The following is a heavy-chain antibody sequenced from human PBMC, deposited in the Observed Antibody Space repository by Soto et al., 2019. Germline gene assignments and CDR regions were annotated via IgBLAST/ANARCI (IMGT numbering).Heavy chain of an antibody. CDR3: ARSPPGDSQTNWFAP. CDR2: INPNSGGT. Sequence: ASVKVSCKASGYTFTDYYIHWVRQAPGQGLEWMGWINPNSGGTKYAQKFQGRVTMTRDTSISTAYMELSRLRSDDTAVYYCARSPPGDSQTNWFAPWGQGSLVIVSS. J-gene: IGHJ5*02. CDR1: GYTFTDYY. D-gene: IGHD4-4*01. V-gene: IGHV1-2*02.